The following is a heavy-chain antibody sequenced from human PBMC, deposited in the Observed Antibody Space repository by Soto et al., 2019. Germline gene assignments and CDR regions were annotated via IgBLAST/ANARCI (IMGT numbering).Heavy chain of an antibody. CDR1: GFAVSTYA. D-gene: IGHD2-15*01. V-gene: IGHV3-23*01. J-gene: IGHJ4*02. CDR3: ASQRPCGGGTCFSLRSFDR. CDR2: ITGSGGST. Sequence: EVQLLESGGGLVQPGGSLRLSCAASGFAVSTYAMSWVRKTPGKGLEWVSTITGSGGSTYYADAVKGRFTISRDNSRNTLYLHMSSLRAEDTAVYSCASQRPCGGGTCFSLRSFDRWGQGTLVTVSS.